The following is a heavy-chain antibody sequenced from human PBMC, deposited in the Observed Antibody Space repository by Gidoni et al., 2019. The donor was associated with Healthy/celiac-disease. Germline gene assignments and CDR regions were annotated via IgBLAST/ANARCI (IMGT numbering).Heavy chain of an antibody. CDR2: IKQDGSEQ. D-gene: IGHD3-9*01. CDR1: GCTFSSYW. Sequence: EVQLVESGGGLVQPGGSLRLSCAASGCTFSSYWMSWVRQAPGKGLEWMANIKQDGSEQYYVDSVKGRFTISRDNATNSLYLQINSLRAEDTAVYYCARGHYDILTGMNWFDPWGQGTLVTVSS. CDR3: ARGHYDILTGMNWFDP. J-gene: IGHJ5*02. V-gene: IGHV3-7*05.